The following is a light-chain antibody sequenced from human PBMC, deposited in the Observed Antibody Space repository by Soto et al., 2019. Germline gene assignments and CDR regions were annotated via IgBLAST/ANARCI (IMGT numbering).Light chain of an antibody. V-gene: IGKV3D-15*01. CDR3: QQYNSYPRT. J-gene: IGKJ1*01. CDR2: DAY. Sequence: EIVMTQSPATLSVSPGGRATLSCRASQSISNTLAWYQQKPGQAPRLLIYDAYRRATGFQARFSGSGSGTDFTLTIRSLQSDDFAAYYCQQYNSYPRTFGQGTKVDIK. CDR1: QSISNT.